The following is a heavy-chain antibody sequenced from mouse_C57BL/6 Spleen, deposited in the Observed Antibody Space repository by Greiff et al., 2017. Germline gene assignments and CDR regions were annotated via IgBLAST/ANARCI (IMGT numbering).Heavy chain of an antibody. CDR3: ARGDYYGSSYVWYFDV. CDR1: GFNIKDYY. V-gene: IGHV14-2*01. Sequence: EVKLQQSGAELVKPGASVKLSCTASGFNIKDYYMHWVKQRTEQGLEWIGRIDPEDGETKYAPKFQGKATITADTSSNTAYLQLSSLTSEDTAVYYCARGDYYGSSYVWYFDVWGTGTTVTVSS. J-gene: IGHJ1*03. D-gene: IGHD1-1*01. CDR2: IDPEDGET.